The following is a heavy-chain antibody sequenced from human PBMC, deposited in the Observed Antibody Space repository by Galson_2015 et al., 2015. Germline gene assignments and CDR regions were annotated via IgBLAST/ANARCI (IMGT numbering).Heavy chain of an antibody. CDR3: AKTVGWSGYYTGEGRADFDY. CDR2: ISAYNGNT. V-gene: IGHV1-18*01. CDR1: GYTFTSYG. J-gene: IGHJ4*02. Sequence: QSGAEVKKPGESLKISCKASGYTFTSYGISWVRQAPGQGLEWMGWISAYNGNTNYAQKLQGRVTMTTDTSTSTAYMELRSLRSDDTAVYYCAKTVGWSGYYTGEGRADFDYWGQGILVTVSS. D-gene: IGHD3-3*01.